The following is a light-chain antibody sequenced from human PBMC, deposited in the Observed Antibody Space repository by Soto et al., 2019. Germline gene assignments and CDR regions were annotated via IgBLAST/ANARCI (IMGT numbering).Light chain of an antibody. CDR2: DAS. J-gene: IGKJ3*01. V-gene: IGKV1-5*01. CDR1: QSISSW. Sequence: DIQMTQSPSTLSASVGDRVTITCRASQSISSWLAWYQQKPGKAPKLLIYDASSLESGVPSRFSGSGSGTEFTLTSSSLQPDDFATYYCQQYNSYRFTFGPGTKVDIK. CDR3: QQYNSYRFT.